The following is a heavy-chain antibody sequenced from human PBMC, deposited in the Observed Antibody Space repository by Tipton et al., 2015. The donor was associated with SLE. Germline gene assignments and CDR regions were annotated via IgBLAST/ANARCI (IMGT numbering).Heavy chain of an antibody. CDR3: ARERDSSSWVPLDY. V-gene: IGHV4-59*11. D-gene: IGHD6-13*01. CDR1: GGSISSHY. J-gene: IGHJ4*02. CDR2: IYYSGST. Sequence: TLSLTCTVSGGSISSHYWSWIRQPPGKGLEWIGYIYYSGSTNYNPSLKSRVTISVDTSKNQFSLKLSSVTAADTAVYYCARERDSSSWVPLDYWGQGTLVTVSS.